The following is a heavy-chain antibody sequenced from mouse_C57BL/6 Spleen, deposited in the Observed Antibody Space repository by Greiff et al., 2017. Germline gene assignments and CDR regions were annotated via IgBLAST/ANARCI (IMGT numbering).Heavy chain of an antibody. D-gene: IGHD1-1*01. V-gene: IGHV1-81*01. CDR3: ARLGDGSSPYYFDY. CDR2: IYPRSGNT. Sequence: QVQLKQSGAELARPGASVKLSCKASGYTFTSYGISWVKQRTGQGLEWIGEIYPRSGNTYYNEKFKGKATLTADKSSSTAYMELRSLTSEDSAVYFCARLGDGSSPYYFDYWGQGTTLTVSS. CDR1: GYTFTSYG. J-gene: IGHJ2*01.